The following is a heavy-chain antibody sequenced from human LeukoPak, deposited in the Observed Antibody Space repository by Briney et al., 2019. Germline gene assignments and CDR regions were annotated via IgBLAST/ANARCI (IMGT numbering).Heavy chain of an antibody. D-gene: IGHD2-2*01. CDR3: AKNPNAIYYYYMDV. J-gene: IGHJ6*03. CDR1: GFTFSSYG. V-gene: IGHV3-30*18. Sequence: GRSLRLSCAASGFTFSSYGMHWVRQAPGKGLEWVAVISYDGSNKYYADSVKGRFTISRDNSKNTLYLQMNSLRAEDTAVYYCAKNPNAIYYYYMDVWGKGTTVTVSS. CDR2: ISYDGSNK.